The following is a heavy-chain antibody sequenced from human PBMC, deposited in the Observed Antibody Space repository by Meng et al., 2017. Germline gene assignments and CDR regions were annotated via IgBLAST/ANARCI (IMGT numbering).Heavy chain of an antibody. Sequence: GESLKISCAASGFTFSSYWMSWVRQAPGKGLEWVANIKQDGSEKYYVDSVKGRFAISRDNAKNSLYLQMNSLRAEDTAVYYCARVWAFERYSYGYDPDDYWGQGTLVTVSS. CDR2: IKQDGSEK. V-gene: IGHV3-7*01. CDR1: GFTFSSYW. J-gene: IGHJ4*02. CDR3: ARVWAFERYSYGYDPDDY. D-gene: IGHD5-18*01.